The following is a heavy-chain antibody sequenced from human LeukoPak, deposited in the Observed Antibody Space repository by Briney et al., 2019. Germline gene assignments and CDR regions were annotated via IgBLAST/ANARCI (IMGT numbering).Heavy chain of an antibody. CDR1: GGFISNYY. V-gene: IGHV4-34*01. D-gene: IGHD6-13*01. Sequence: SETLSLTCTVSGGFISNYYWSWIRQPAGKGLEWIGEINHSGSTNYNPSLKSRVTISVDTSKNQFSLKLSTVTAADTAVYYCARGLGGAAAGRTRPFDYWGQGTLVTVSS. J-gene: IGHJ4*02. CDR2: INHSGST. CDR3: ARGLGGAAAGRTRPFDY.